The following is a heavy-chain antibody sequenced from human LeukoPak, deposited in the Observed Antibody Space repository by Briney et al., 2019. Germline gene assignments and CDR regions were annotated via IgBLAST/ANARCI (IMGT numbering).Heavy chain of an antibody. CDR2: ISSNGGST. J-gene: IGHJ4*02. CDR3: ARDVWVRGAY. D-gene: IGHD3-10*01. CDR1: GFTFSSYA. Sequence: PGGSLRLSCAASGFTFSSYAMHWVRQAPGKGLEYVSAISSNGGSTYYANSVKGRFTISRDNSKNTLYLQMGSLRAEDMAVYYCARDVWVRGAYWGQGTLVTVSS. V-gene: IGHV3-64*01.